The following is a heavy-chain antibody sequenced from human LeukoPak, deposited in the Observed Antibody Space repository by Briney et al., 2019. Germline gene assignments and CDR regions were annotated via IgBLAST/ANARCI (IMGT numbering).Heavy chain of an antibody. V-gene: IGHV4-39*07. D-gene: IGHD6-13*01. CDR2: INHSGST. CDR1: GGSISSGNYY. Sequence: PSETLSLTCTVSGGSISSGNYYWSWIRQPPGKGLEWIGEINHSGSTNYNPSLKSRVTISVDTSKNQFSLKLSSVTAADTAVYYCARGVGIAAAGTDFDYWGQGTLVTVSS. J-gene: IGHJ4*02. CDR3: ARGVGIAAAGTDFDY.